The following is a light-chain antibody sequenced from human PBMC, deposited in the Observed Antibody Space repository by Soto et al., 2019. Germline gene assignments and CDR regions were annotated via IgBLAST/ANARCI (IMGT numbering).Light chain of an antibody. CDR2: GAS. CDR1: QSVSSH. Sequence: IVMTQSPATLSVSPGERVTLSCTASQSVSSHVAWYQQKPGQAPRLLLYGASTRATGIPARFSGSGGGTDFPLTISSVQSEDFAVYYCQQYKNWPLFGQGTRLDIK. CDR3: QQYKNWPL. J-gene: IGKJ5*01. V-gene: IGKV3-15*01.